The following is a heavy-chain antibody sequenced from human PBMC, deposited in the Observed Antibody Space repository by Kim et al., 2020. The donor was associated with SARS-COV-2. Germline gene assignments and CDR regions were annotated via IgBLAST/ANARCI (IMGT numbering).Heavy chain of an antibody. CDR3: ANSRFGY. Sequence: GGSLRLSCAASGFTFSSYAMNWVRQAPGKGLEWVSTISDSGVSTYYADSVKGRFTISRDNSKNTLYLQMNSLRGEDTALYYCANSRFGYWGKGTLVTVSS. CDR1: GFTFSSYA. V-gene: IGHV3-23*01. CDR2: ISDSGVST. J-gene: IGHJ4*02. D-gene: IGHD3-10*01.